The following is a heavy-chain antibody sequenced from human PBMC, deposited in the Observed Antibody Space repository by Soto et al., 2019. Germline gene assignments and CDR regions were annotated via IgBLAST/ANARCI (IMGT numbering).Heavy chain of an antibody. CDR3: ARDRRLTVTTNQYGMDV. Sequence: ASVKVSCKASGYTFTSYYMHWVRQAPGQGLEWMGIINPSGGSTSYAQKFQGRVTMTRDTSTSAVYMELSSLRSEHTAVYYCARDRRLTVTTNQYGMDVWGQGTTVTVSS. D-gene: IGHD4-4*01. J-gene: IGHJ6*02. V-gene: IGHV1-46*01. CDR2: INPSGGST. CDR1: GYTFTSYY.